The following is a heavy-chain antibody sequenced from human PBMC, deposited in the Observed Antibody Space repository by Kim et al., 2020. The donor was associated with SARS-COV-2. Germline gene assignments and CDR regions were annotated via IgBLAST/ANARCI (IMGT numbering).Heavy chain of an antibody. D-gene: IGHD1-26*01. CDR3: ARGPVHRGSYYADY. J-gene: IGHJ4*02. V-gene: IGHV3-74*01. Sequence: YADSVKGRFTISRDTAKNTLYLQMNSLRPDDTAVYYCARGPVHRGSYYADYWGQGTLITVSS.